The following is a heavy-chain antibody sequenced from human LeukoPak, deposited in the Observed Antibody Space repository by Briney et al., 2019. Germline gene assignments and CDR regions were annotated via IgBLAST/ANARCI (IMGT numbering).Heavy chain of an antibody. V-gene: IGHV3-21*01. CDR3: ARGTRGYDGGDY. D-gene: IGHD5-12*01. Sequence: GGSLRLSCAASGFTFSSYSMNWVRQAPGKGLEWVSSISSSSSYMYYADSVKGRFTISRDNAKNSLYLQMNSLRAEDTAVYYCARGTRGYDGGDYWGQGTLVTVSS. CDR1: GFTFSSYS. CDR2: ISSSSSYM. J-gene: IGHJ4*02.